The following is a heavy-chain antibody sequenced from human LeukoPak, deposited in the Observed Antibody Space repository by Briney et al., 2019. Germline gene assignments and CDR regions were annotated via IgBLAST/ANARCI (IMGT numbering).Heavy chain of an antibody. J-gene: IGHJ4*02. CDR2: IASDGSST. V-gene: IGHV3-74*01. CDR3: VKVRRHYDSSGYYDY. CDR1: GFTFSSYW. D-gene: IGHD3-22*01. Sequence: GGSLRLSCAASGFTFSSYWMNWVRQAPGKGLVWVSRIASDGSSTTYADSVKGRFTISRDNSKNTLYLQMSSLRAEDTAVYYCVKVRRHYDSSGYYDYWGQGTLVTVSS.